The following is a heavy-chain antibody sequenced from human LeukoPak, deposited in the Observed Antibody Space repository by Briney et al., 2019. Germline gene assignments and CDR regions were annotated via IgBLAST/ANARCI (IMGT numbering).Heavy chain of an antibody. CDR1: GGSFSGYY. Sequence: PSETLSLTCAVYGGSFSGYYWSWIRQPPGKGLEWIGEINHSGSTNYNPSLKSRVTISVDTSKNQFSLKLSSVTAADTAVYYCARGLFDWHLNETWGQGTLVTVSS. J-gene: IGHJ5*02. D-gene: IGHD3-9*01. CDR2: INHSGST. V-gene: IGHV4-34*01. CDR3: ARGLFDWHLNET.